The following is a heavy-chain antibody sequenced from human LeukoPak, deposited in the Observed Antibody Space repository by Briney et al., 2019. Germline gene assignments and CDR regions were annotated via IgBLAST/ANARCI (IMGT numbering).Heavy chain of an antibody. Sequence: ASVKVSCKASGYTFTSYYIHWVRQAPGQGLEWMGVINPSGGDTRYAQKFQGRVTMTRDTSTSTVYMELSSLRSEDAAVYYCARPNIAALHYWGQGTLVTVSS. J-gene: IGHJ4*02. D-gene: IGHD6-6*01. CDR1: GYTFTSYY. V-gene: IGHV1-46*01. CDR2: INPSGGDT. CDR3: ARPNIAALHY.